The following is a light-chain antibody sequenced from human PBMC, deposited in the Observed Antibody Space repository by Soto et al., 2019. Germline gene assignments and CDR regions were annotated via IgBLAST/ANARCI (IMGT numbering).Light chain of an antibody. CDR3: QQYNNWPPGT. Sequence: ETVMTQSPVTLSVSPGERATLTCRASQSVSNNLAWYQQKPGQAPRLLIYGASTRATGFPARFSGSGSGTEFTLTISSLQSEDYAVYYCQQYNNWPPGTFGQGTKVEIK. CDR1: QSVSNN. CDR2: GAS. J-gene: IGKJ1*01. V-gene: IGKV3-15*01.